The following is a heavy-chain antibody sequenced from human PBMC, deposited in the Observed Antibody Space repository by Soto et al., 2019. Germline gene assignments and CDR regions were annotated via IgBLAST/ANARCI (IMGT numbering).Heavy chain of an antibody. V-gene: IGHV1-69*13. CDR3: ARDQGRGYDYVLYGMDV. D-gene: IGHD3-16*01. Sequence: ASVKVSCKASGGTFSSYAISWVRQAPGQGLEWMGGIIPIFGTANYAQKFQGRVTITADESTSTAYMELSSLRSEDTAVYYCARDQGRGYDYVLYGMDVWGQGTTVTVSS. CDR2: IIPIFGTA. CDR1: GGTFSSYA. J-gene: IGHJ6*02.